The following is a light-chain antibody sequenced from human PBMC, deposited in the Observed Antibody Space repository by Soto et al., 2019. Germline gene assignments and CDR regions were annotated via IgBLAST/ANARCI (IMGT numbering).Light chain of an antibody. CDR1: QDIDKW. J-gene: IGKJ5*01. V-gene: IGKV1-12*01. Sequence: DIQLTQSVSSLSTSVGASMTISCLASQDIDKWVAWYQQRPGTAPKLLIYEATTLQNGVPSRFSGSGSGTDFSLTISSLQPDDSAIYFCQRGNSFSTAFGQGTRLEIK. CDR2: EAT. CDR3: QRGNSFSTA.